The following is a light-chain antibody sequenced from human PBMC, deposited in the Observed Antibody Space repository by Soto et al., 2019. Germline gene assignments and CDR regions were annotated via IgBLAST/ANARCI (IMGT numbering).Light chain of an antibody. V-gene: IGLV2-14*01. Sequence: QSVLSYLASVSGSPGQSMAIFWPGTSRDVSDYDYVSWYQQHPRKDPKLMIYEVSNRPSAVSNRFSGSKSGSTASLTISGLQAEDEADYYCSSYTSSSTYVFGTGTKVTVL. J-gene: IGLJ1*01. CDR2: EVS. CDR1: SRDVSDYDY. CDR3: SSYTSSSTYV.